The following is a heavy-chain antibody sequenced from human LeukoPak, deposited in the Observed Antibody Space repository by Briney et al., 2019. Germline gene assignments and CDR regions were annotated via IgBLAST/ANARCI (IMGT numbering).Heavy chain of an antibody. D-gene: IGHD3-22*01. CDR2: IYYSGST. J-gene: IGHJ5*02. CDR1: GGSISSSSYY. CDR3: ARQRAYYYDSSGHYQGWIDP. Sequence: SETLSLTCTVSGGSISSSSYYWGWIRQPPGKGLEWIGSIYYSGSTYYKASLKSRVTISVDTSKNQFSLKLTSVTAADTAIYYCARQRAYYYDSSGHYQGWIDPWGQGTLVTVSS. V-gene: IGHV4-39*01.